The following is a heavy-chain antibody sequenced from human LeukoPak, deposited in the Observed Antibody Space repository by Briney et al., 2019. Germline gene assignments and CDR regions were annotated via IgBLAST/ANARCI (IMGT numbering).Heavy chain of an antibody. D-gene: IGHD2-2*01. Sequence: PSETLSLTCTVSGGSISRSSYYWGWMRQPPGKGLEWIGYIYYSGSTNYNPSLKSRVTISVDTSKNQFSLKLSSVTAADTAVYYCAREVSCSSTSCYYEPNNWFDPWGQGTLVTVSS. CDR2: IYYSGST. J-gene: IGHJ5*02. CDR3: AREVSCSSTSCYYEPNNWFDP. V-gene: IGHV4-61*01. CDR1: GGSISRSSYY.